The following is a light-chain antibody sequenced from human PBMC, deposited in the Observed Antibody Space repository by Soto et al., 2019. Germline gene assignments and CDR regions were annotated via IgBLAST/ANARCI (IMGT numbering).Light chain of an antibody. J-gene: IGLJ1*01. CDR3: SSYAGSNTDV. V-gene: IGLV2-8*01. Sequence: QSVLTQPPSASGSPGQSVTISCTGTSSDVGAYNYVSWYQQHPGKAPKLLICEVSKRPSGVPDRFSGSKSGNTASLTVSGLQAEDETDYYCSSYAGSNTDVFGTGTKVTVL. CDR1: SSDVGAYNY. CDR2: EVS.